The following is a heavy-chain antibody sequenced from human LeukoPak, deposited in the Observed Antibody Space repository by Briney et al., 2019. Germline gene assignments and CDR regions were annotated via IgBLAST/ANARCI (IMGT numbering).Heavy chain of an antibody. V-gene: IGHV1-69*05. J-gene: IGHJ5*02. CDR1: GGTFSSYA. CDR3: ASAGITMVQGILTYNWFDP. D-gene: IGHD3-10*01. CDR2: IIPIFGTA. Sequence: ASVKVSCKASGGTFSSYAISWVRQAPGRGLEWMGGIIPIFGTANYAQKFQGRVTITTDESTSTAYMELSSLRAEDTAVYYCASAGITMVQGILTYNWFDPWGQGTLVTVTS.